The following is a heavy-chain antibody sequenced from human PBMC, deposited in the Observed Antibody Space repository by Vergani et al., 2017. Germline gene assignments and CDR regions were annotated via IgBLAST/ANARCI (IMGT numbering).Heavy chain of an antibody. J-gene: IGHJ3*01. CDR3: VRDVRVSRT. V-gene: IGHV3-23*01. CDR2: LSASDRRT. Sequence: EVQLLESGGDLVQPGGSLRLSCAASGFTFIMHAMSWVRQAPGKGLEWVSTLSASDRRTHYADSVKGRFTISRDNAKNSLYLDMSSLRDEDTAVYYCVRDVRVSRTWGQGTLVAVSS. CDR1: GFTFIMHA.